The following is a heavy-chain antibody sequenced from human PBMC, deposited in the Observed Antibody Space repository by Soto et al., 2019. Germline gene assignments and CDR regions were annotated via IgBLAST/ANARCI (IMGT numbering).Heavy chain of an antibody. Sequence: EVQLLESGGGLVQPGGSLRLSCAASGFTFSSYAMSWVRQAPGKGLEWVSAISGSGGRTYYADSVKGRFTISTDNSKNTLYQQMNILRAEDTAVYYCAQLPLSIVGATMGNWFDPWGQGTLVTVSS. CDR3: AQLPLSIVGATMGNWFDP. V-gene: IGHV3-23*01. CDR2: ISGSGGRT. D-gene: IGHD1-26*01. CDR1: GFTFSSYA. J-gene: IGHJ5*02.